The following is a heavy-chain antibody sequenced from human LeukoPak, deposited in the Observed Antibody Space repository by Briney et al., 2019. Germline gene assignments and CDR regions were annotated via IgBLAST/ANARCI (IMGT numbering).Heavy chain of an antibody. CDR2: LYTGGST. D-gene: IGHD3-22*01. V-gene: IGHV3-53*01. CDR3: ARVDYYDSSTSPY. CDR1: GFTVRDNY. Sequence: GGSLRLSCAASGFTVRDNYMSWVRQAPGKGLEWVSILYTGGSTYYADSVKGRFTNSRDNSKNTVYLKMNGLRAEDTAVYCCARVDYYDSSTSPYWGQGTLVTVSS. J-gene: IGHJ4*02.